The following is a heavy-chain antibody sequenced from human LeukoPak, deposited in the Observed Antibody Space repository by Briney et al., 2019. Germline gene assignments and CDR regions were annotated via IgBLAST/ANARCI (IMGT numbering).Heavy chain of an antibody. CDR1: GGSISSYY. CDR2: IYTSGST. V-gene: IGHV4-4*07. CDR3: ARDGYCSSTSCYFGE. Sequence: SETLPLTCTVSGGSISSYYWSWIRQPAGKGLEWIGRIYTSGSTNYNPSLKSRVTMSVDTSKNQFSLKLSSVTAADTAVYYCARDGYCSSTSCYFGEWGQGTLVTVSS. D-gene: IGHD2-2*03. J-gene: IGHJ4*02.